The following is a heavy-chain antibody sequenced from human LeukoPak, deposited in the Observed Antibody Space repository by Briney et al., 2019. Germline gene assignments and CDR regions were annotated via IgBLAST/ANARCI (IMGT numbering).Heavy chain of an antibody. V-gene: IGHV1-2*02. Sequence: GASVKLSCKASGYTFTGYYMHWVRQAPGQGLEWMGWINPNSGGTNYAQKFQGRVTMTRDTSISTAYMELSRLRSEDTAIYYCARIRDGYNDAYDIWGQGTVVTVPS. CDR2: INPNSGGT. CDR3: ARIRDGYNDAYDI. D-gene: IGHD5-24*01. CDR1: GYTFTGYY. J-gene: IGHJ3*02.